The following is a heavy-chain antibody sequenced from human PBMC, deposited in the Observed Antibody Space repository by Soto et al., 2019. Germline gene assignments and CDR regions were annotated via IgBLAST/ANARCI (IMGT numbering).Heavy chain of an antibody. CDR3: ARVVPTIQLWLQPYYYGMDV. Sequence: GGSLRLSCAASGFTFSSYGMHWVRQAPGKGLEWVAVISYDGSNKYYADSVKGRFTISRDNSKNTLYLQMNSLRAEDTAVYYCARVVPTIQLWLQPYYYGMDVWGQGTTVTVSS. V-gene: IGHV3-30*03. CDR1: GFTFSSYG. J-gene: IGHJ6*02. D-gene: IGHD5-18*01. CDR2: ISYDGSNK.